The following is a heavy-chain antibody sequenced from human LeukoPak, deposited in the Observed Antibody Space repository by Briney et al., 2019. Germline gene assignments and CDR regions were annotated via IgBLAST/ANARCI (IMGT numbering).Heavy chain of an antibody. CDR2: ISSNGGST. V-gene: IGHV3-64D*06. J-gene: IGHJ4*02. D-gene: IGHD6-13*01. Sequence: GGSLRLSCSASGFTFSSYAMHWVRQALGKGLEYVSAISSNGGSTYYADSVKGRFTISRDNSKNTLYLQMSSLRAEDTAVYYCVKDRSIAAAGCFDYWGQGTLVTVSS. CDR1: GFTFSSYA. CDR3: VKDRSIAAAGCFDY.